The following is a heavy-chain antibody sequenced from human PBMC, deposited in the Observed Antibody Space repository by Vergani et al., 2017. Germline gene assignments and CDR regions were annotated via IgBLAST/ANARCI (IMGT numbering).Heavy chain of an antibody. CDR1: GFTFSSYA. J-gene: IGHJ6*03. Sequence: EVQLLESGGGLVQPGGSLRLSCAASGFTFSSYAMSWVRQAPGKGLEWVSAISGSGGSTYYADSVTGRFTISRDNSKNTLYLQMNSLRPEDTAVYYCASRTYYYYYMDVWGKGTTVTVSS. CDR3: ASRTYYYYYMDV. V-gene: IGHV3-23*01. CDR2: ISGSGGST.